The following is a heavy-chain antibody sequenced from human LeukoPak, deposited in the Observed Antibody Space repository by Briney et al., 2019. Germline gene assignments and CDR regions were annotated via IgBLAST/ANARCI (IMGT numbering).Heavy chain of an antibody. Sequence: NPSETLSLTCTVSGGSISSGDYYWSWIRQPPGKGLEWIGYIYYSGSTNYNPSLKSRVTISVDTSKNQFSLKLSSVTAADTAVYYCARHGGWSNWFDPWGQGTLVTVSS. CDR3: ARHGGWSNWFDP. CDR2: IYYSGST. V-gene: IGHV4-30-4*01. J-gene: IGHJ5*02. CDR1: GGSISSGDYY. D-gene: IGHD6-19*01.